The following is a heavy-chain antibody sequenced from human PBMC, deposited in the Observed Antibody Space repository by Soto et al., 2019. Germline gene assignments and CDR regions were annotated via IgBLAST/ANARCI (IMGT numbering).Heavy chain of an antibody. CDR3: ARDHGREYSYDDY. D-gene: IGHD5-18*01. CDR2: ISSSSSYI. J-gene: IGHJ4*02. V-gene: IGHV3-21*01. Sequence: GGSLRLSCAASGFTFSSYSMNWVRQAPGKGLEWVSSISSSSSYIYYADSVKGRFTISRDNAKNSLYLQMNSLRAEDTAVYYCARDHGREYSYDDYWGQGTLVTVSS. CDR1: GFTFSSYS.